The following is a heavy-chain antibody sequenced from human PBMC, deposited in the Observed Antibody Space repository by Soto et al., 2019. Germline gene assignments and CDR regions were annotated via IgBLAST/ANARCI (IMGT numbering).Heavy chain of an antibody. CDR3: AKDHTPTVVTGPIDY. Sequence: GGSLRLSCAASGFTFSSPAMSWVREAPGKGLEWVSAISGSGGSTCYADSVKGRFTISRDNSKNTLYLQMNSLRAEDTAVYYCAKDHTPTVVTGPIDYWGQGTLVTVSS. J-gene: IGHJ4*02. D-gene: IGHD4-17*01. CDR2: ISGSGGST. CDR1: GFTFSSPA. V-gene: IGHV3-23*01.